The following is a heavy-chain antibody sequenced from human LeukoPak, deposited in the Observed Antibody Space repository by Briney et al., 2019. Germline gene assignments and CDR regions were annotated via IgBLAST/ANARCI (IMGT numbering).Heavy chain of an antibody. CDR3: ASPPYYDILTGYFRTEDY. V-gene: IGHV4-39*01. Sequence: TSETLSLTCTVSGGSISSSNYYWVWIRQSPGRGLEWIGSFYYSGSTYYNPSLGSRVPISVDTSKNHFSLKLSSVTAADTAVYYCASPPYYDILTGYFRTEDYWGQGTLVTVSS. CDR2: FYYSGST. CDR1: GGSISSSNYY. J-gene: IGHJ4*02. D-gene: IGHD3-9*01.